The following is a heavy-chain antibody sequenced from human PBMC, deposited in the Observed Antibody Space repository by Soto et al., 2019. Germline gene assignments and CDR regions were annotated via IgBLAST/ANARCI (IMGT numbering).Heavy chain of an antibody. V-gene: IGHV4-59*01. CDR1: GGSISSYY. D-gene: IGHD2-21*02. J-gene: IGHJ6*02. CDR3: ARDLTPMSPIGYYYYGIDV. CDR2: IYYSGST. Sequence: PSETLSLTCTVSGGSISSYYWSWIRQPPGKGLEWIGYIYYSGSTNYNPSLKSRVTISVDTSKNQFSLKLSSVTAADTAVYYCARDLTPMSPIGYYYYGIDVWGQGTTVTVSS.